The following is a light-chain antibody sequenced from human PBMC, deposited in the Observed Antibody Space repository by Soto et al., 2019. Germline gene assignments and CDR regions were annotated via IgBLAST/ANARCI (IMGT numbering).Light chain of an antibody. CDR1: QSLLHRNGNNY. Sequence: DIVMTQSPPSLPVTPGEPASISCRSSQSLLHRNGNNYLDWYLQKPGHSPQLLIYLGSNRASGVPDGFSGSGSGTYFTLKISRVEAGDVGVYYCMQGLQPPLTFGGGTKVEIK. J-gene: IGKJ4*01. CDR3: MQGLQPPLT. CDR2: LGS. V-gene: IGKV2-28*01.